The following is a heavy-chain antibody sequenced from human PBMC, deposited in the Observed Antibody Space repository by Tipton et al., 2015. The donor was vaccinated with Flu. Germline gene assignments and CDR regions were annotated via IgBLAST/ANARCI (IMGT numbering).Heavy chain of an antibody. Sequence: TLSLTCTVSGGSISTYYWGWIRQFPGKGLEWIGSVSRTGSTNYNPSLKSRITISIDTSKNQFSLKMKSVTAADMAVYYCARRDYSNYVSDPKSWFDPWGQGTLVAVSS. D-gene: IGHD4-11*01. CDR3: ARRDYSNYVSDPKSWFDP. CDR2: VSRTGST. V-gene: IGHV4-59*08. J-gene: IGHJ5*02. CDR1: GGSISTYY.